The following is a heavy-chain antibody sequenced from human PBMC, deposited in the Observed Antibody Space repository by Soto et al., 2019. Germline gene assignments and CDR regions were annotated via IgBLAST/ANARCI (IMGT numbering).Heavy chain of an antibody. D-gene: IGHD2-15*01. CDR1: GGSISSSSYY. V-gene: IGHV4-39*01. CDR2: IYYSGST. Sequence: SETLSLTCTVSGGSISSSSYYWGWIRQPPGKGLEWIGSIYYSGSTYYNPSLKSRVTISVDTSKNQFSLKLSSVTAANTAVYYCARRGYCSGGSGALHSFDYWGQGTLVTVSS. CDR3: ARRGYCSGGSGALHSFDY. J-gene: IGHJ4*02.